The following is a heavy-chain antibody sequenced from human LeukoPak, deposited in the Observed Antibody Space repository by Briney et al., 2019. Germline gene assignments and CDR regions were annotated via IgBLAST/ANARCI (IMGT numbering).Heavy chain of an antibody. D-gene: IGHD3-10*01. J-gene: IGHJ4*02. CDR2: ITGSGGDT. Sequence: PGGSLRLSCAASEFTSNNYAVSWVRQAPGKGRERVLTITGSGGDTYHAYSVKGRFTISRDNSKNTLYLQMNSLRAEDMAVYYCAKGSRDSRPYYFDFWGQGTLVTVSS. CDR3: AKGSRDSRPYYFDF. V-gene: IGHV3-23*01. CDR1: EFTSNNYA.